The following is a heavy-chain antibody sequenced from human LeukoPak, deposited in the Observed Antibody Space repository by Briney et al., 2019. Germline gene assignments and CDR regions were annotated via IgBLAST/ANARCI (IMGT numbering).Heavy chain of an antibody. CDR2: IYPDDSDT. CDR3: ARIPDFQETSGWYAFFDY. V-gene: IGHV5-51*01. D-gene: IGHD6-13*01. CDR1: GYSFTNYW. J-gene: IGHJ4*02. Sequence: GESLKISCKGSGYSFTNYWIGWVRQMPGKGLEWMGIIYPDDSDTRNSPSFQGQVTISVDKSLSTAYLQWNSLKASDTAIYYCARIPDFQETSGWYAFFDYWGQGTLVTVSS.